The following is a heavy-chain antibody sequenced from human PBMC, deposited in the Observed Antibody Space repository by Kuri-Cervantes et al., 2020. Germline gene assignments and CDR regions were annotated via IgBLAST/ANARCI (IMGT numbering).Heavy chain of an antibody. J-gene: IGHJ6*03. D-gene: IGHD2-2*01. CDR1: GYTFTSYY. Sequence: ASVKVSCKASGYTFTSYYMHWVRQAPGQGLEWMGWISAYNGNTNYAQKLQGRVTMTTDTSTSTAYMELRRLRSDDTAVYYCARGRIVVVPAVPMDVWGKGTTVTVSS. V-gene: IGHV1-18*04. CDR2: ISAYNGNT. CDR3: ARGRIVVVPAVPMDV.